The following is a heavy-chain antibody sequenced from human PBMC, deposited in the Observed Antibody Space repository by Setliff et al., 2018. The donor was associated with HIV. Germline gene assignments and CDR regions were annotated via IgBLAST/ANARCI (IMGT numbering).Heavy chain of an antibody. V-gene: IGHV4-39*07. Sequence: PSETLSLTCTVSGGSISSSSYYWGWIRQPPGKGLGWIGNIYYSGATNYNPSLKSRVTISIDTSKNQFSLKLTSVTAADTAVYYCARRGAYGYDYFDYWGPGILVTVSS. CDR1: GGSISSSSYY. CDR2: IYYSGAT. CDR3: ARRGAYGYDYFDY. J-gene: IGHJ4*02. D-gene: IGHD5-12*01.